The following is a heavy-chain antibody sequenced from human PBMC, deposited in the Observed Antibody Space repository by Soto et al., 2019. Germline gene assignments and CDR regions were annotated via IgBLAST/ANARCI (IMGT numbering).Heavy chain of an antibody. CDR3: ARAAIHGSSWYFCFDP. CDR1: GGTFSRHA. CDR2: IIPMCGTT. J-gene: IGHJ5*02. Sequence: QVQLVQSGSEVKMPGSSVKVSCKTSGGTFSRHAINWVRQAPGQELEWMGGIIPMCGTTNYAQKLKGRVTISADESTSTAYMELSSLRSEDAAVYYCARAAIHGSSWYFCFDPGGQGTLVTVSS. V-gene: IGHV1-69*01. D-gene: IGHD6-13*01.